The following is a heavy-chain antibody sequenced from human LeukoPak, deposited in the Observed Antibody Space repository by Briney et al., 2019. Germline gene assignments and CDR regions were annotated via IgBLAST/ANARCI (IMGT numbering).Heavy chain of an antibody. CDR3: ARGLELVYYFDY. CDR2: IIPVFNTA. Sequence: ASVKVSCKASGGTFSSYAISWVRQAPGQGLEWKGGIIPVFNTADQAQKFQDRVTITADESTSTAYMELSSLRSEDTAVYYCARGLELVYYFDYWGQGTLVTVSS. CDR1: GGTFSSYA. D-gene: IGHD1-7*01. J-gene: IGHJ4*02. V-gene: IGHV1-69*13.